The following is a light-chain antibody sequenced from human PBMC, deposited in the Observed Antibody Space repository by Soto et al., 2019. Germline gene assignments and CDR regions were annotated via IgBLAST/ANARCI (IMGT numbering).Light chain of an antibody. Sequence: EIVMTQSPATLSLSPGERATLSCRASQSVSSSYLSWYQQKPGQAPRLLIYGASTRATGIPARFSGSGSGTDSTLTISSLQPEDFAVYYCQQDYNLPPTFGGGTKVEIK. V-gene: IGKV3D-7*01. CDR2: GAS. J-gene: IGKJ4*01. CDR1: QSVSSSY. CDR3: QQDYNLPPT.